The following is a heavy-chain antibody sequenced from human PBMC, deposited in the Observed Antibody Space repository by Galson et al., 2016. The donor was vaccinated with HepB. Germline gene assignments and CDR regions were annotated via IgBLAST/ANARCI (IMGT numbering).Heavy chain of an antibody. J-gene: IGHJ4*02. D-gene: IGHD2-21*02. CDR3: ARGPGRGDGAILG. CDR2: IHYNGNT. CDR1: GGSIRSFY. Sequence: SETLSLTCTVSGGSIRSFYWSWIRQPPGKGLEWIGYIHYNGNTNYNPSLKSRISMSVDTSKNQFSLNLNSVTAADTAMYFCARGPGRGDGAILGWGQGTLVTVSS. V-gene: IGHV4-59*01.